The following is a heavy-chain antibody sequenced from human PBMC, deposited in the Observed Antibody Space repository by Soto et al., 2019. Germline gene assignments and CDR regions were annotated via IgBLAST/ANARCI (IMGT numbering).Heavy chain of an antibody. Sequence: QEQLVQSGAEVKKPGASVKVSCKASGYTFSGYYIHWLGQAPGQGLEWMGWINPNSGGTNYAQKFQGRVTVTRDTPTSTAYMELSRLTSDDTAVYYCARSLTEGYCTITGCYTRPLYGMDVWGQGTTVTVSS. J-gene: IGHJ6*02. CDR1: GYTFSGYY. D-gene: IGHD2-2*02. CDR3: ARSLTEGYCTITGCYTRPLYGMDV. V-gene: IGHV1-2*02. CDR2: INPNSGGT.